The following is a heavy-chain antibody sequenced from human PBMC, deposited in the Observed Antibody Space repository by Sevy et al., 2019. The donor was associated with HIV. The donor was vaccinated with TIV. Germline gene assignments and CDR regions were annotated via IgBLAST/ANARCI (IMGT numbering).Heavy chain of an antibody. CDR2: LYYSGSI. Sequence: SETLSLTCTVSGGSVSSGSYVWSWIRQPPGKGLEWIGYLYYSGSIKYNPSLRSRVSISVDTSKNQFSLKVSSVTAAETVLYRCARAGGLTDYGMDVWGQGTTVTVSS. D-gene: IGHD1-26*01. V-gene: IGHV4-61*01. CDR3: ARAGGLTDYGMDV. J-gene: IGHJ6*02. CDR1: GGSVSSGSYV.